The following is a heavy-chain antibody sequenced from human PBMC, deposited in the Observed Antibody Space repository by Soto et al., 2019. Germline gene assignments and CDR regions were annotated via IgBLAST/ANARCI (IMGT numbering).Heavy chain of an antibody. D-gene: IGHD6-13*01. Sequence: GESLKISCAASGFTFSSYAMHWVRQAPGKGLEWVAVISYDGSNKYYADSVKGRFTISRDNSKNTLYLQMTSLRAEDTAVYYCARDLAAAGTEFDYWGQGTLVTVSS. J-gene: IGHJ4*02. V-gene: IGHV3-30*04. CDR1: GFTFSSYA. CDR3: ARDLAAAGTEFDY. CDR2: ISYDGSNK.